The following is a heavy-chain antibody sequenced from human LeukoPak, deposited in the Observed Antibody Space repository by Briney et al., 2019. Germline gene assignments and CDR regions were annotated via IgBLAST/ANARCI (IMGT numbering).Heavy chain of an antibody. J-gene: IGHJ4*02. CDR3: AEVNFGYYFDY. CDR2: IRYDGSSK. D-gene: IGHD3/OR15-3a*01. Sequence: GGSLRLSCAASGFNFNTYGMHWVRQTPGRGLEWVAFIRYDGSSKYNTDSVKGRFTVSRDNPKNTLYLQMNSLRAEDTAVYYCAEVNFGYYFDYWGQGTLVTVSS. V-gene: IGHV3-30*02. CDR1: GFNFNTYG.